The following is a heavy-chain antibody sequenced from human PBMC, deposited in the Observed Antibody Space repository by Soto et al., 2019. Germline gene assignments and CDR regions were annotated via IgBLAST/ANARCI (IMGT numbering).Heavy chain of an antibody. Sequence: SETLSLTCTVSGGSISSSSYYWGWIRQPPGKGLEWIGSIYYSGSTYYNPSLKSRVTISVDTSKNQFSLKLSSVTAADTAVYYCASGIVATNKGFDYWGQGTLVTVSS. D-gene: IGHD5-12*01. CDR3: ASGIVATNKGFDY. J-gene: IGHJ4*02. V-gene: IGHV4-39*01. CDR2: IYYSGST. CDR1: GGSISSSSYY.